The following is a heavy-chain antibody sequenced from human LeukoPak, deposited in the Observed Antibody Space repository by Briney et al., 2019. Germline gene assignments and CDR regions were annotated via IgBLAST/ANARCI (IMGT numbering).Heavy chain of an antibody. CDR1: GGSISSSSYY. J-gene: IGHJ4*02. Sequence: SETLSLTCTVSGGSISSSSYYWGWIRQPPGKGLEWIGSIYYSGSTYYNPSLKSRVTISVDTSKNQFSLKLSSVTAADTAVYYCARLSGYDGMVCDYWGQGTLVTVSS. D-gene: IGHD5-12*01. V-gene: IGHV4-39*07. CDR2: IYYSGST. CDR3: ARLSGYDGMVCDY.